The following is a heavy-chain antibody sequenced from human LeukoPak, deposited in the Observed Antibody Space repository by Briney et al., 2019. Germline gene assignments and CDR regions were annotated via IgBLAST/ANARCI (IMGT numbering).Heavy chain of an antibody. CDR3: AKRGVVIRVILVGFHKEAYYFDS. Sequence: HPGRSLRLSCAASGFTFSSYGMHWVRQAPGKGLEWVAVIWYDGSNKYYADSVKGRFTISRDNSKNTLYLQMNSLRAEDTAVYFCAKRGVVIRVILVGFHKEAYYFDSWGQGALVTVSS. V-gene: IGHV3-33*06. J-gene: IGHJ4*02. CDR1: GFTFSSYG. D-gene: IGHD3-22*01. CDR2: IWYDGSNK.